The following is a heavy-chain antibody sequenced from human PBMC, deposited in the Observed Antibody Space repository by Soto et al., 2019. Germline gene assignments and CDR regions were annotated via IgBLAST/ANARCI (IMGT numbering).Heavy chain of an antibody. CDR1: GFTFSSYA. D-gene: IGHD2-21*02. Sequence: QVQLVESGGGVVQPGTSLRLSCAASGFTFSSYAMHWVRQAPGKGLEWVTVISFDGKNKYYADSVKGRFTISRDDSKNTRYLQMNSLRAEDTAVYYCARELLPPYFGSDCYPYFDYWGQGTLVTASS. CDR3: ARELLPPYFGSDCYPYFDY. CDR2: ISFDGKNK. V-gene: IGHV3-30*04. J-gene: IGHJ4*02.